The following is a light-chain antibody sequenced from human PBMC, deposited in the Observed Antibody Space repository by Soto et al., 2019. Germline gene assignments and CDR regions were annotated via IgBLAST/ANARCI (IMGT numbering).Light chain of an antibody. J-gene: IGKJ5*01. CDR3: QQYGSSPPIT. Sequence: EIVLTQSPGTLSVSPGERATLFCRASQSVSSNFAWYQQKPGQAPRLLIYGASSRATGIPDRFSGSGSGTDFTLTISRLEPEDFAVYYCQQYGSSPPITFGQGTRLEIK. CDR1: QSVSSN. V-gene: IGKV3-20*01. CDR2: GAS.